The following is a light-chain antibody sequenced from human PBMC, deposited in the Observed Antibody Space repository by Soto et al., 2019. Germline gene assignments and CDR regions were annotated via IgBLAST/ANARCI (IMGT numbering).Light chain of an antibody. V-gene: IGKV2-28*01. CDR2: LGS. J-gene: IGKJ5*01. Sequence: DIVMTQSPLSLPVTPGEPASISCRSSQSLLHSNGYKYLVWYLQKPGQSPQLLNYLGSNRASGVPDRFSGSGSGTDFTLKISRVEAEDVGVYYCMQALQTPITFGQGTRLEIK. CDR3: MQALQTPIT. CDR1: QSLLHSNGYKY.